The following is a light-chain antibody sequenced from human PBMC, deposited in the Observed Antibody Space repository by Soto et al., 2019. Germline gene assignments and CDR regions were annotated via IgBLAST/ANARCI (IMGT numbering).Light chain of an antibody. CDR1: SSNIGNNY. Sequence: QSVWTQPPSVSAAPGQRVTISCSGSSSNIGNNYVSWYQQFPGTAPRLLIYDNNQRPSGIPARFSGSKSGTSATLDITGLQTGDEDDYYCGAWDSSLSGGREVFGGGTKLTVL. V-gene: IGLV1-51*01. CDR2: DNN. J-gene: IGLJ3*02. CDR3: GAWDSSLSGGREV.